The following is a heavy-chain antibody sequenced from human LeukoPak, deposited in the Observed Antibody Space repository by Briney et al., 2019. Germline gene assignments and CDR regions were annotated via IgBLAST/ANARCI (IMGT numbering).Heavy chain of an antibody. CDR3: ARSRTTVTKDALDY. D-gene: IGHD4-17*01. CDR2: LSGPSTFL. Sequence: GASLRLSCEASGFTFSSYSMNWVRQAPGKGLEWVSSLSGPSTFLYYADSVQGRVSISRDNAKNFLYLQMNSLRAEDTAVYFCARSRTTVTKDALDYWGQGTLVTVSS. J-gene: IGHJ4*02. CDR1: GFTFSSYS. V-gene: IGHV3-21*06.